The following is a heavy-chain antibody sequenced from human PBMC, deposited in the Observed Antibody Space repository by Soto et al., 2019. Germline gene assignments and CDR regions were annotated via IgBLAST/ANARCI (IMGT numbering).Heavy chain of an antibody. J-gene: IGHJ4*02. D-gene: IGHD2-15*01. V-gene: IGHV3-48*01. CDR3: ARDLVVAGFDY. CDR2: ISSSSSTI. CDR1: GFTFSSYS. Sequence: EVQLVESGGGLVQPGGSLRLSCAASGFTFSSYSMNWVRQAPRKGLEWVSYISSSSSTIYYADSVKGRFTISRDNAKSSLCLQMNSLRAEDTAVYYCARDLVVAGFDYWGQGALVTVS.